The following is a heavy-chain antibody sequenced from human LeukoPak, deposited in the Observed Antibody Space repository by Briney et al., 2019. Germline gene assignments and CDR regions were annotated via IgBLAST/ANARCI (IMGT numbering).Heavy chain of an antibody. CDR2: ISYDGSNK. Sequence: GGSLRLSCAASGFTFSSYAMHWVRQAPGKGLEWVAVISYDGSNKYYADSVKGRFTISRDNAKNTLYLQMNSLRAEDTAVYYCARDAEDTSPGVYYYYYGMGVWGQGTTVTVSS. D-gene: IGHD2-15*01. CDR1: GFTFSSYA. CDR3: ARDAEDTSPGVYYYYYGMGV. V-gene: IGHV3-30-3*01. J-gene: IGHJ6*02.